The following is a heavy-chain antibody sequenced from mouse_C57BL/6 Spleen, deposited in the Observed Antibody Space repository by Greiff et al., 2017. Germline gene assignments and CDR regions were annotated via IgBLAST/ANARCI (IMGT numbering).Heavy chain of an antibody. Sequence: QVQLQQPGAELVKPGASVKLSCKASGYTFTSYWMHWVKQRPGQGLEWIGMIHPNSGSTNYNETFKSKATLTVDKSSSTAYMQLSSLTSEDSAVYYCARDGSSYLDYWGQGTTLTVSS. J-gene: IGHJ2*01. D-gene: IGHD1-1*01. CDR2: IHPNSGST. V-gene: IGHV1-64*01. CDR3: ARDGSSYLDY. CDR1: GYTFTSYW.